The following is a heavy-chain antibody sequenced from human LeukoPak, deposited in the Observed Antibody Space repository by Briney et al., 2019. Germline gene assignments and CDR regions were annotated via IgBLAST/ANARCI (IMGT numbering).Heavy chain of an antibody. D-gene: IGHD3-10*01. CDR3: ARDPPPNRFGEEQDDY. V-gene: IGHV1-2*02. CDR1: GYTFTGYY. CDR2: INPNSGGT. Sequence: ASVKVSCKASGYTFTGYYMHWVRQAPGQGHEWMGWINPNSGGTNYAQKFQGRVTMTRDTSISTAYMELSRLRPDDTAVYYCARDPPPNRFGEEQDDYWGQGTLVTVSS. J-gene: IGHJ4*02.